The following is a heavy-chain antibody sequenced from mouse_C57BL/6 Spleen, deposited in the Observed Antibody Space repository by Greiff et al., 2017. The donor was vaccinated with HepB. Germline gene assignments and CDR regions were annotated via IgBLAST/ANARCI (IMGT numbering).Heavy chain of an antibody. CDR2: ISNGGGST. CDR1: GFTFSDYY. Sequence: EVQVVESGGGLVQPGGSLKLSCAASGFTFSDYYMYWVRQTPEKRLEWVAYISNGGGSTYYPDTVKGRFTISRDNAKNTLYLQMSRLKSEDTAMYYCARHNYDYDERGMDYWGQGTSVTVSS. CDR3: ARHNYDYDERGMDY. V-gene: IGHV5-12*01. J-gene: IGHJ4*01. D-gene: IGHD2-4*01.